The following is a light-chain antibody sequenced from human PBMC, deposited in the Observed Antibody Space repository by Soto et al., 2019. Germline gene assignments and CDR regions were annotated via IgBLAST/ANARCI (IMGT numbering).Light chain of an antibody. CDR3: QHYNSYSEA. CDR2: KAS. J-gene: IGKJ1*01. CDR1: QTISSW. Sequence: DIQMTQSPSSLSASVGDRVTIACRASQTISSWLAWYQQKPGKAPKLLIYKASTLKSGAPSRFSGSGSGTEFTLTISSLQPDDFATYYCQHYNSYSEAFGQGTKVDI. V-gene: IGKV1-5*03.